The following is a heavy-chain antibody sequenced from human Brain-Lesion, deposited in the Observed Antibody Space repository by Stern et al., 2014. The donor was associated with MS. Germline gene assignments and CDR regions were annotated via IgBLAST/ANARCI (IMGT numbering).Heavy chain of an antibody. CDR3: AQSGNYDWYFDL. Sequence: VQLVQSGAEVRKPGSSVNVSCKASEYTFTYRYLHWVRQAPRQALEWMGWITPFNGNTLYAQKFQDRVTITADRSLSTAYMELSSLRSEDTAMYFCAQSGNYDWYFDLWGRGTLVTVSS. D-gene: IGHD1-26*01. CDR2: ITPFNGNT. V-gene: IGHV1-45*02. J-gene: IGHJ2*01. CDR1: EYTFTYRY.